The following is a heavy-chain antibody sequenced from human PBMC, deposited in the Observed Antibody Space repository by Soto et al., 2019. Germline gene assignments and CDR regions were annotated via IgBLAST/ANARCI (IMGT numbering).Heavy chain of an antibody. J-gene: IGHJ4*02. D-gene: IGHD3-22*01. CDR1: GFTVSSNY. Sequence: EVQLVESGGGLIQPGGSLRLSCAASGFTVSSNYMSWVRQAPGKGLEWVSVIYSGGSTYYADSVKGRFTISRDNSKNTLYLQMNSLRAEDTAVYYCASLYDSESGVVDYWGQGTLVTVSS. CDR3: ASLYDSESGVVDY. V-gene: IGHV3-53*01. CDR2: IYSGGST.